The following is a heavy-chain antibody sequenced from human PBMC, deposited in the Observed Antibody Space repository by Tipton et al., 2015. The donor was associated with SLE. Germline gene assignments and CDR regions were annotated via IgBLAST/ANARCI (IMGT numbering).Heavy chain of an antibody. D-gene: IGHD1-26*01. V-gene: IGHV4-34*01. Sequence: LRLSCAVYGGSFSGYYWSWIRQPPGMGLEWIGEINHSGSTNYNPSLKSRVTISVDTPKNQFSLKLSSVTAADTAVYYCARGLRSGVVGATPGYWGQGTLVTASS. CDR3: ARGLRSGVVGATPGY. CDR2: INHSGST. CDR1: GGSFSGYY. J-gene: IGHJ4*02.